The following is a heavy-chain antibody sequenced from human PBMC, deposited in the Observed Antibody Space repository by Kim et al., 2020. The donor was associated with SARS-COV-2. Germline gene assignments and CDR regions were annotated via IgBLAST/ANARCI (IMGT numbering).Heavy chain of an antibody. V-gene: IGHV1-69*13. CDR3: ASEEGIAAAGTGWFDP. CDR1: GGTFSSYA. Sequence: SVKVSCKASGGTFSSYAISWVRQAPGQGLEWMGGIIPIFGTANYAQKFQGRVTITADESTSTAYMELSSLRSEDTAVYYCASEEGIAAAGTGWFDPWGQGTLVTVSS. D-gene: IGHD6-13*01. CDR2: IIPIFGTA. J-gene: IGHJ5*02.